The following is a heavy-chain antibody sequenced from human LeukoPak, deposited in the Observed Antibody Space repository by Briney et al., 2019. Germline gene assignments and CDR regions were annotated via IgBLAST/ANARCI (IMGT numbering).Heavy chain of an antibody. J-gene: IGHJ5*02. CDR2: VFSSGKT. CDR3: ARARTQFSDGSGLNWFDP. D-gene: IGHD3-22*01. Sequence: PSETLSLTCTVSGDSFSSRGYSWIRQLPDMGLEWIGYVFSSGKTHYSPSLESRVTISLDTSMNQFSLRLSSVTAADTAVYYCARARTQFSDGSGLNWFDPWGQGTLVTVSS. CDR1: GDSFSSRGY. V-gene: IGHV4-31*03.